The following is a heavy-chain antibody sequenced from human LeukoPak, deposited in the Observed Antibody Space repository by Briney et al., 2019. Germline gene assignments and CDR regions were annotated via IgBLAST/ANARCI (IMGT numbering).Heavy chain of an antibody. J-gene: IGHJ3*02. CDR3: AKHVLRFLEWLPIDAFDI. Sequence: GGSLRLSCAASGFTFSRYAMSWVRQAPGKGLEWVSAISGSGGSTYYADSVKGRFTISRDNSKNTLYLQMNSLRAEDTAVYYCAKHVLRFLEWLPIDAFDIWSQGTMVTVSS. D-gene: IGHD3-3*01. CDR1: GFTFSRYA. V-gene: IGHV3-23*01. CDR2: ISGSGGST.